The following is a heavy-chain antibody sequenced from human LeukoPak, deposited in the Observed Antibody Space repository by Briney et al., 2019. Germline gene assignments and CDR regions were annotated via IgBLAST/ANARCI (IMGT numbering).Heavy chain of an antibody. J-gene: IGHJ6*03. V-gene: IGHV1-2*02. Sequence: ASVKVSCKASGYTFTGYYMHWVRQAPGQGLEWMGWINPNSGGTKYAQMFEGRVTMTRYTSTSTASMELSRLRSDDTAVYYSARGAGATLYSYYYYLDVWGKGTTVTVSS. CDR2: INPNSGGT. CDR3: ARGAGATLYSYYYYLDV. D-gene: IGHD1-26*01. CDR1: GYTFTGYY.